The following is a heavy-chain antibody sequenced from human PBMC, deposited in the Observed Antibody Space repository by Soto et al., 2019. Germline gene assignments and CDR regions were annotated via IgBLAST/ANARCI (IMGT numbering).Heavy chain of an antibody. Sequence: PGGSLRLSCAASGFTFKNYAMNWVRQAPGKGLARVSYISSSASTIYQADSVKGRFTISRDSAKNSLYLQMNSLRDEDTAVYYCARAPYYYDSSGYRDNTYFDYWGQGTLVTVSS. J-gene: IGHJ4*02. V-gene: IGHV3-48*02. CDR1: GFTFKNYA. D-gene: IGHD3-22*01. CDR2: ISSSASTI. CDR3: ARAPYYYDSSGYRDNTYFDY.